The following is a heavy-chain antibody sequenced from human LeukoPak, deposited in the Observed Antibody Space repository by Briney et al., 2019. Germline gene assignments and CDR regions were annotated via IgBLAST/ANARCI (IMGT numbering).Heavy chain of an antibody. Sequence: ASVKVSCKASGYRFTSYGISWVRQAPGQGLEWLGWISGYNGNTNYAQKLQGRVTMTTDTSTSTAYMELRSLRSDDTAVYYCAREYCSTTRCYMADYWGQGTLVTVSS. CDR3: AREYCSTTRCYMADY. J-gene: IGHJ4*02. CDR2: ISGYNGNT. CDR1: GYRFTSYG. D-gene: IGHD2-2*01. V-gene: IGHV1-18*01.